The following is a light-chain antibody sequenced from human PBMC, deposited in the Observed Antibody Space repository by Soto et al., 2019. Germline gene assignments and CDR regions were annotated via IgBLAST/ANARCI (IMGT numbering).Light chain of an antibody. Sequence: SLTVSPGETVTLTCVSSTGTVTSGFYPTWFQQKPGQAPRLLIYGASTRDTGIPARFSGSGSGTEFTLTISSLRSEDFAVYHCQQYNKWPPTFGQGTKVDIK. CDR1: GTVTSG. J-gene: IGKJ1*01. V-gene: IGKV3-15*01. CDR3: QQYNKWPPT. CDR2: GAS.